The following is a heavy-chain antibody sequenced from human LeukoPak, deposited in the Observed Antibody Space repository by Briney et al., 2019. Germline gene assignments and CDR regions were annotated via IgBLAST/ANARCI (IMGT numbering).Heavy chain of an antibody. CDR3: ARDYLVRGVTNYYYYGMDV. CDR1: GFTFSSYS. V-gene: IGHV3-21*01. D-gene: IGHD3-10*01. Sequence: GGSLRLSCAASGFTFSSYSMNWVRQAPGKGLEWVSSISSSSSYIYYADSVKGRFTISRDNAKNSLYLQMNSLRAEDTAVCYCARDYLVRGVTNYYYYGMDVWSKGTTVTVSS. CDR2: ISSSSSYI. J-gene: IGHJ6*04.